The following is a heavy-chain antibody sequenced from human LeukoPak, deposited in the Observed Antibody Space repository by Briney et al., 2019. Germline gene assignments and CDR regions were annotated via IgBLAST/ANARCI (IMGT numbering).Heavy chain of an antibody. J-gene: IGHJ6*02. V-gene: IGHV3-23*01. CDR2: ISGSGGST. D-gene: IGHD6-6*01. CDR1: GFTFSSYA. Sequence: GGSLRLSCAASGFTFSSYAKSWVRQAPGKGLEWVSAISGSGGSTYYADSVKGRFTISRDNSKNTLYLQMNSLRAEDTAVYYCARSSSRGDYLNYGMDVWGQGTTVTVSS. CDR3: ARSSSRGDYLNYGMDV.